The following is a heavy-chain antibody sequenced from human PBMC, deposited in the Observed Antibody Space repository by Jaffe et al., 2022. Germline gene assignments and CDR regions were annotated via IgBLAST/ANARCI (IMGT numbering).Heavy chain of an antibody. D-gene: IGHD2-8*02. CDR2: INPNSGGT. CDR1: GYTFTGYY. J-gene: IGHJ5*02. CDR3: ARDWGGYCTGGVCFAFDP. V-gene: IGHV1-2*06. Sequence: QVQLVQSGAEVKKPGASVKVSCKASGYTFTGYYMHWVRQAPGQGLEWMGRINPNSGGTNYAQKFQGRVTMTRDTSISTAYMELSRLRSDDTAVYYCARDWGGYCTGGVCFAFDPWGQGTLVTVSS.